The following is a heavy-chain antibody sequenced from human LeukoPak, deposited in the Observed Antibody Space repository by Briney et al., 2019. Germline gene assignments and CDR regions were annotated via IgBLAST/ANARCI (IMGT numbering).Heavy chain of an antibody. CDR3: ARGTRYSYGLFDY. D-gene: IGHD5-18*01. V-gene: IGHV1-2*02. Sequence: ASVTVSHKPSVYTFTHYYMHWVRQAPGQGLEWTGWINPNRRGTNYAQKVQGRVTMIRDTSISTAYMELSRLRSDDTAVYYCARGTRYSYGLFDYWGQGTLVTVSS. CDR1: VYTFTHYY. CDR2: INPNRRGT. J-gene: IGHJ4*02.